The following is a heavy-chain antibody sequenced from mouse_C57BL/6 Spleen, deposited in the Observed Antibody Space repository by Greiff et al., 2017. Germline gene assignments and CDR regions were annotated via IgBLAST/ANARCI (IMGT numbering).Heavy chain of an antibody. CDR1: GYAFSSSW. CDR3: ARGGLPPDAMDY. CDR2: IYPGDGDT. J-gene: IGHJ4*01. Sequence: VQLKQSGPELVKPGASVQISCKASGYAFSSSWMNWVKQRPGKGLEWIGRIYPGDGDTNYNGKFKGKATLTADKSSSTAYMQLSSLTSEDSAVYFCARGGLPPDAMDYWGQGTSVTVSS. V-gene: IGHV1-82*01. D-gene: IGHD2-10*01.